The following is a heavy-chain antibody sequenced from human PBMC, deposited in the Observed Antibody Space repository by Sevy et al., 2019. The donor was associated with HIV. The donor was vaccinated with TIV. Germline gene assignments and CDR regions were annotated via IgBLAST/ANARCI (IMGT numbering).Heavy chain of an antibody. CDR1: GFTFSSYS. J-gene: IGHJ4*02. CDR2: ISSSSSTI. Sequence: GGSLRLSCAASGFTFSSYSMNWVRQAPGKGLEWVSYISSSSSTIYYADSVKGRFTISRDNAKNSLYLQMNSLRAEDTAVYYCASTSIAATFDYWGQGTLVTVSS. CDR3: ASTSIAATFDY. D-gene: IGHD6-6*01. V-gene: IGHV3-48*01.